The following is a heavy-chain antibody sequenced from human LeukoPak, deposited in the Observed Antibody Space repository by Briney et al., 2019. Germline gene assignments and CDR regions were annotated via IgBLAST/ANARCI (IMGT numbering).Heavy chain of an antibody. Sequence: ASVKVSCKASGGTFSSYAISWVRQAPGQGLEWMGWINPNSGGTNYAQKFQGRVTMTRDTSISTAYMELSRLRSDDTAVYYCARDLEMTTVTTGDYWGQGTLVTVSS. J-gene: IGHJ4*02. CDR2: INPNSGGT. D-gene: IGHD4-11*01. CDR1: GGTFSSYA. CDR3: ARDLEMTTVTTGDY. V-gene: IGHV1-2*02.